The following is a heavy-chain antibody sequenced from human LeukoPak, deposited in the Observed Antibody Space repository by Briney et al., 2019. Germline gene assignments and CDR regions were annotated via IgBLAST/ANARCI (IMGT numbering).Heavy chain of an antibody. V-gene: IGHV4-34*01. CDR2: INHSGST. J-gene: IGHJ4*02. CDR1: GGSFSNYY. Sequence: PSETLSLTCAVYGGSFSNYYWNWIRQRPGKGLEWIGEINHSGSTNYNPSLKSRVTISVDTPKNQFSLKLSSVTAADTAVYYCARGRRFLDYWGQGTLVTVSS. D-gene: IGHD3-16*01. CDR3: ARGRRFLDY.